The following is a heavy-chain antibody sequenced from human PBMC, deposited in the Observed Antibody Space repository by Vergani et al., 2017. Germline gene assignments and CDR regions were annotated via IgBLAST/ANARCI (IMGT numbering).Heavy chain of an antibody. D-gene: IGHD1-14*01. CDR1: GGTFSSYA. CDR2: IIPILGIA. Sequence: QVQLVQSGAEVKKPGSSVKVSCKASGGTFSSYAISWVRQAPGQGLEWMGRIIPILGIANYAQKFQGRVTMTRDTSISTAYMELSRLRSDDTAVYYCARESLRSPDYWGQGTLVTVSS. V-gene: IGHV1-69*04. CDR3: ARESLRSPDY. J-gene: IGHJ4*02.